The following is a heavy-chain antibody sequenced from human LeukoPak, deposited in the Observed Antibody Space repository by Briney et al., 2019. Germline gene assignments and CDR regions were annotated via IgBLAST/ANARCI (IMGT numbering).Heavy chain of an antibody. CDR1: GFTFDDYD. J-gene: IGHJ5*02. V-gene: IGHV3-9*01. D-gene: IGHD2-2*01. CDR3: AKVEYQLVS. Sequence: GRSLRLSCAASGFTFDDYDMHWVRQAPGKGLEWVSGISWNSGSIGYADSVKGRFTISRDNAKNSLYLQMNSLRAEDTALYYCAKVEYQLVSWGQGTLVTVSS. CDR2: ISWNSGSI.